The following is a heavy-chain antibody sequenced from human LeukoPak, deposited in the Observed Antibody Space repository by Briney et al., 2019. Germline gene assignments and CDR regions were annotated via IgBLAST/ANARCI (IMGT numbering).Heavy chain of an antibody. CDR3: ATPLDYYDSSGYHQGGD. Sequence: GGSLRLSCAASGFTFSSYWMTWVRQAPGKGLEWVANIKEDGSKKNYEDSVKGRFTISRDNAKNSLYLQMKSLRAEDTAVYYCATPLDYYDSSGYHQGGDWGQGTLVTVSS. D-gene: IGHD3-22*01. CDR2: IKEDGSKK. CDR1: GFTFSSYW. J-gene: IGHJ4*02. V-gene: IGHV3-7*03.